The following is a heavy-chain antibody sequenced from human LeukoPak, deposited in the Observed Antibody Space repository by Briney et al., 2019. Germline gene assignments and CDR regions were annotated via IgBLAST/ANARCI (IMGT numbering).Heavy chain of an antibody. CDR3: ARAYGDYLGDYFDY. CDR2: IYSGGST. V-gene: IGHV3-53*01. J-gene: IGHJ4*02. Sequence: GGSLRLSCAASGFTVSSNYMSWVRQAPGKGLECVSVIYSGGSTYYADSVKGRFTISRDNSKNTLYLQMNSLRAEDTAVYYCARAYGDYLGDYFDYWGQRTLVTVSS. D-gene: IGHD4-17*01. CDR1: GFTVSSNY.